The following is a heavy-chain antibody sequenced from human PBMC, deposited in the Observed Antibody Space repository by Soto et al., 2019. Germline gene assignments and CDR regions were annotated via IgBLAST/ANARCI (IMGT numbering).Heavy chain of an antibody. CDR2: INSDGSST. CDR1: GFTFSSYW. J-gene: IGHJ4*02. D-gene: IGHD6-19*01. CDR3: ASLASSPAYSSGYTYYFDY. V-gene: IGHV3-74*01. Sequence: LRLSCAASGFTFSSYWMHWVRQAPGKGLVWVSRINSDGSSTSYADSVKGRFTISRDNAKNTLYLQMNSLRAEDTAVYYCASLASSPAYSSGYTYYFDYWGQGTLVTVSS.